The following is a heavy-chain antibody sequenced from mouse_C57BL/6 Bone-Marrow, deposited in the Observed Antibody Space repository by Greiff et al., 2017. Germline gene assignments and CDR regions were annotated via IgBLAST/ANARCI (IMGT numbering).Heavy chain of an antibody. CDR3: GRGGTTVLDY. CDR1: GYTFTSYW. V-gene: IGHV1-69*01. CDR2: IDPSDSYT. J-gene: IGHJ2*01. D-gene: IGHD1-1*01. Sequence: QVQLQQPGAELVMPGASVKLSCTASGYTFTSYWMHWVQQRPGQGLEWIGEIDPSDSYTNSNQKFKGKSTLTVDKATSTAYMQLSSLTSEDSAVYYWGRGGTTVLDYWGQGTTLTVSS.